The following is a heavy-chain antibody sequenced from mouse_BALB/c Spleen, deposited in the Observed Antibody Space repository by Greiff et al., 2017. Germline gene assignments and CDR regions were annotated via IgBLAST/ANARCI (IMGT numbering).Heavy chain of an antibody. CDR2: ISSGSSTI. D-gene: IGHD1-1*01. V-gene: IGHV5-17*02. CDR3: ARSGYYYGSSDYFDY. J-gene: IGHJ2*01. Sequence: EVMLVESGGGLVQPGGSRKLSCAASGFTFSSFGMHWVRQAPEKGLEWVAYISSGSSTIYYADTVKGRFTISRDNPKNTLFLQMTSLRSEDTAMYYCARSGYYYGSSDYFDYWGQGTTLTVSS. CDR1: GFTFSSFG.